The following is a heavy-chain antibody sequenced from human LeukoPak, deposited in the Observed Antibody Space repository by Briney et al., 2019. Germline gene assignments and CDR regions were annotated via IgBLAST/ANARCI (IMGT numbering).Heavy chain of an antibody. D-gene: IGHD2-2*01. Sequence: SETLSLTFTVSGCSISSYSWSWIRQPPGKGLEWIGYIYYSGSTNYNPSLKSGVTILVDTSKNQFSLKLSSVTAADTAVYYCARGPLTSHYYYYGMDVWGQGTTVTVSS. CDR1: GCSISSYS. CDR3: ARGPLTSHYYYYGMDV. V-gene: IGHV4-59*01. CDR2: IYYSGST. J-gene: IGHJ6*02.